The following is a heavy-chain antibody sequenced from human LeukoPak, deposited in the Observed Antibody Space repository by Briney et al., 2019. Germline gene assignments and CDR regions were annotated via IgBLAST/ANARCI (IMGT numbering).Heavy chain of an antibody. Sequence: PSETLSLTCTVSGGSISSYYWSWIRQPPGKGLEWIGYIYYSGSTNYNPSLKSQVTISVDTSKNQFSLKLSSVTAADTAVYYCARGRENYDFWSGYYQVYFDYWGQGTLVTVSS. CDR1: GGSISSYY. V-gene: IGHV4-59*01. J-gene: IGHJ4*02. CDR3: ARGRENYDFWSGYYQVYFDY. CDR2: IYYSGST. D-gene: IGHD3-3*01.